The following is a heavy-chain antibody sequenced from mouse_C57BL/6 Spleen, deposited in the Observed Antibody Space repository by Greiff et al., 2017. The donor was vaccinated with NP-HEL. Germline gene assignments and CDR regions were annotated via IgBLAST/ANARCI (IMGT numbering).Heavy chain of an antibody. Sequence: EVKLMESGPGLVKPSQSLSLTCSVTGYSITSGYYWNWIRQFPGNKLEWMGYISYDGSNNYNPSLKNRISITRDTSKNQFFLKLNSVTTEDTATYYCARGATVLDYWGQGTTLTVSS. V-gene: IGHV3-6*01. CDR2: ISYDGSN. CDR3: ARGATVLDY. D-gene: IGHD1-1*01. CDR1: GYSITSGYY. J-gene: IGHJ2*01.